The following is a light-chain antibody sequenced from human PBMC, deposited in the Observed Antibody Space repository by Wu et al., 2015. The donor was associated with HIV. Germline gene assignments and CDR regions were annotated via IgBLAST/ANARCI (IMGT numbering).Light chain of an antibody. Sequence: EIVMTQSPATLSVSPGERATLSCRASQSVSSNFAWYQQKPGQAPRLLIYGASTRATGIPARFSGSGSGTEFTLTISSMQSEDFAVYYCQQYNNWPPLTFGQGTRLXIK. J-gene: IGKJ5*01. CDR1: QSVSSN. V-gene: IGKV3-15*01. CDR3: QQYNNWPPLT. CDR2: GAS.